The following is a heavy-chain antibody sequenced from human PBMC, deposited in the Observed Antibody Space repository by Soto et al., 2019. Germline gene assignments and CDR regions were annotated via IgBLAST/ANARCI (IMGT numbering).Heavy chain of an antibody. D-gene: IGHD6-13*01. V-gene: IGHV4-30-2*01. CDR1: GGSISSGGYS. J-gene: IGHJ5*02. CDR2: IYHSGST. Sequence: SETLSLTCAVPGGSISSGGYSWSWIRQPPGKGLEWIGYIYHSGSTYYNPSLKSRVTISVDTSKNQFSLKLSSVTAADTAVYYCARTSGYSSNSCRFDPWGQGTLVTVSS. CDR3: ARTSGYSSNSCRFDP.